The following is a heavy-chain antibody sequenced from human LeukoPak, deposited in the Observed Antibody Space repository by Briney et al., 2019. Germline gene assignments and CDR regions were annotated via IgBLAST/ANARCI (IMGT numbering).Heavy chain of an antibody. V-gene: IGHV4-59*01. CDR2: IYYSGST. CDR3: VTGGSPYSYYCYMDV. CDR1: GGSISSYY. D-gene: IGHD5-12*01. J-gene: IGHJ6*03. Sequence: SETLSLTCTVSGGSISSYYWSWIRQPPGKGLEWIGYIYYSGSTNCNPSLKSRVTISVDTSKNQFSLKLRSVTAADTAVYYCVTGGSPYSYYCYMDVWGKGTTVTVSS.